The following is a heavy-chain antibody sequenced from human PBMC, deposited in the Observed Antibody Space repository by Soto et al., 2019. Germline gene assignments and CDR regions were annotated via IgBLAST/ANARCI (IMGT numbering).Heavy chain of an antibody. CDR2: ISSAVNT. CDR3: AKQVRDGTSSPYYFDY. D-gene: IGHD6-6*01. V-gene: IGHV3-23*01. J-gene: IGHJ4*02. Sequence: GGSLRLSCAVSGFTVSNYAMSWVRQAPGKGLEWVSAISSAVNTYYADSVKGRFTISRDNSKNTLSPQMNSLRAEDTAVYYCAKQVRDGTSSPYYFDYWGQGTLVTVPS. CDR1: GFTVSNYA.